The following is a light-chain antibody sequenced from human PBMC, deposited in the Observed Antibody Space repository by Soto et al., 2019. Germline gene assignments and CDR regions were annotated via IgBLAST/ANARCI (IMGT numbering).Light chain of an antibody. Sequence: QSVLTQPPSVSAAPGQEVTISCSGSSSNIGKNYVSWYQQLPGTAPKLLIYDNNQRPSGIPDRFSGSKSGTSATLGITGLQTGDEADYYCGAWDSSLSAVMFGGGTQLTVL. CDR3: GAWDSSLSAVM. CDR2: DNN. CDR1: SSNIGKNY. V-gene: IGLV1-51*01. J-gene: IGLJ3*02.